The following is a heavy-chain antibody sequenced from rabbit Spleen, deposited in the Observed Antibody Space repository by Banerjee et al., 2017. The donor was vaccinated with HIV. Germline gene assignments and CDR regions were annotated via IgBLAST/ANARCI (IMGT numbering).Heavy chain of an antibody. Sequence: QEQLEESGGDLVQPEGSLTLTCTASGFSFSSSYYMCWVRQAPGKGLEWIACIYAGSSGSTYYASWAKGRFTISKTSSTTVDLKVTSLTAADTATYFCARGYDGGGGGDYVNLWGQGTLVTVS. J-gene: IGHJ4*01. CDR3: ARGYDGGGGGDYVNL. CDR1: GFSFSSSYY. D-gene: IGHD2-1*01. CDR2: IYAGSSGST. V-gene: IGHV1S45*01.